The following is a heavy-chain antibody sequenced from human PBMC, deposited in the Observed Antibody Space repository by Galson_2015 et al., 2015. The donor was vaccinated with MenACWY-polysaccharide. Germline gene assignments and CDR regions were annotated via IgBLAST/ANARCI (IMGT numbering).Heavy chain of an antibody. V-gene: IGHV3-23*01. J-gene: IGHJ4*02. Sequence: SLRLSCAASGFTFSSYTMSWVRQAPGKGLEWVSGVSGSGASTYYADSVKGRFTISRDNVKNTLYLQVNSLRAADTAVYYYANPGLSTRRTSGVDYWGQGTLVTVSS. CDR3: ANPGLSTRRTSGVDY. CDR2: VSGSGAST. CDR1: GFTFSSYT. D-gene: IGHD5/OR15-5a*01.